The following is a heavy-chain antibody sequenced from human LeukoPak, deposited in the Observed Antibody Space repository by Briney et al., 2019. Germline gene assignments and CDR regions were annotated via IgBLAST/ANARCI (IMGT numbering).Heavy chain of an antibody. J-gene: IGHJ4*02. Sequence: GGSLRLSCAASGFTFSTYGMHWVRQAPDKGLEWLAVIWYDGSDKNYANSVKGRITISRDNSKNTLYLQMNSLRAEDTAVYYCAKGYGSGNYYTWIDYWGQGTLVTVSS. CDR3: AKGYGSGNYYTWIDY. CDR2: IWYDGSDK. CDR1: GFTFSTYG. V-gene: IGHV3-33*06. D-gene: IGHD3-10*01.